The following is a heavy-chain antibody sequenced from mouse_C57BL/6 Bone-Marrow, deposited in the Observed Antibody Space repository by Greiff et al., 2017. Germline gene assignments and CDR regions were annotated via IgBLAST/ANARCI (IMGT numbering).Heavy chain of an antibody. Sequence: VQLQQPGAELVKPGASVKMSCKASGYTFTSYWITWVKQRPGQGLEWIGDINPGSGSTNYNEKFMSKGILTVDTSSNTAYMQLSSLTSEDSAVYYCASGDSYWYFDVWGTGTTVTVSA. CDR3: ASGDSYWYFDV. D-gene: IGHD3-3*01. CDR1: GYTFTSYW. J-gene: IGHJ1*03. CDR2: INPGSGST. V-gene: IGHV1-55*01.